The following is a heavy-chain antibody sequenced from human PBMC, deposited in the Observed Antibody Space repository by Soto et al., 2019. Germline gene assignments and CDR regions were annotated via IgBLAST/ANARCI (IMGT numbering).Heavy chain of an antibody. CDR1: GFTFSSYG. Sequence: PGGSLRLSCAASGFTFSSYGMHWVRQAPGKGLEWVAVIWYDGSNKYYADSVKGRFTISRDNSKNTLYLQMNSLRAEDTAVYYCARDGGDCSGGSCYPGDSHYAMDVWGQGPTVTVSS. V-gene: IGHV3-33*01. D-gene: IGHD2-15*01. CDR3: ARDGGDCSGGSCYPGDSHYAMDV. CDR2: IWYDGSNK. J-gene: IGHJ6*02.